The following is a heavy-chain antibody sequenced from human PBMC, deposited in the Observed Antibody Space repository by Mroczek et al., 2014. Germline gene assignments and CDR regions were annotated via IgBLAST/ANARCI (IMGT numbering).Heavy chain of an antibody. CDR2: IYWNDDK. V-gene: IGHV2-5*01. J-gene: IGHJ4*02. D-gene: IGHD5-24*01. Sequence: QESGPTLVKPTQTLTLTCTFSGFSLSTSGVGVGWIRQPPGKALEWLALIYWNDDKRYSPSLKSRLTITKDTSKNQVVLTMTNMDPVDTATYYCAHARDGYWQDHPTPADPGIYYFDYWGQGTPGPPSPQ. CDR1: GFSLSTSGVG. CDR3: AHARDGYWQDHPTPADPGIYYFDY.